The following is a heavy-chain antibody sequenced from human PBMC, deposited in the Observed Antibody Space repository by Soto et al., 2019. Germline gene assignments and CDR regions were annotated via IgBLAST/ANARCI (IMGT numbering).Heavy chain of an antibody. V-gene: IGHV4-31*03. J-gene: IGHJ5*02. Sequence: SETLSLTCTVSGGSISSGGYYWSWIRQHPGKGLEWIGYIYYSGSTYYNPSLKSRVTISVDTSKNQFSLKLSSVTAADTAVYYCARSSMVRGVMPKKINWFDPWGQGTLVTVSS. D-gene: IGHD3-10*01. CDR2: IYYSGST. CDR1: GGSISSGGYY. CDR3: ARSSMVRGVMPKKINWFDP.